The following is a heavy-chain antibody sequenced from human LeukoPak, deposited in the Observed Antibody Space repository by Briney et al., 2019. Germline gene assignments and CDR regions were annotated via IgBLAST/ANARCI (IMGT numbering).Heavy chain of an antibody. Sequence: GGSLRLSCEASGFVFSTSWMHWVRQAPGQGLEWLGWINPNSGGTNYEQKVQGRVTMTRDTSISTVYMELRRLRCDDSAVYYCAREGYNYAYGWGQGTLVTVSS. CDR2: INPNSGGT. CDR1: GFVFSTSW. J-gene: IGHJ4*02. CDR3: AREGYNYAYG. D-gene: IGHD5-18*01. V-gene: IGHV1-2*02.